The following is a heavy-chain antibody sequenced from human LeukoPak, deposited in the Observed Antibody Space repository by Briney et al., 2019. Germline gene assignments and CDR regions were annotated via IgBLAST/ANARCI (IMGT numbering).Heavy chain of an antibody. V-gene: IGHV1-2*02. Sequence: GASVKVSFKASRCTFTGYYMHWVRQAPGQGLEWMGWINPNSGGTNYAQKFQGRVTMTRDTSISTAYMELSRLRSDDTAVYYCASSLDIVVVPAAISLDYWGQGTLVTVSS. CDR2: INPNSGGT. D-gene: IGHD2-2*03. J-gene: IGHJ4*02. CDR3: ASSLDIVVVPAAISLDY. CDR1: RCTFTGYY.